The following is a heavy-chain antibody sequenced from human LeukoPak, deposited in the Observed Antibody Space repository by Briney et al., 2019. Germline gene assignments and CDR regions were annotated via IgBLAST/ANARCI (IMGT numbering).Heavy chain of an antibody. J-gene: IGHJ4*02. CDR2: ISAYNGNT. V-gene: IGHV1-18*01. D-gene: IGHD3-22*01. CDR1: GYTFTSYG. Sequence: GASVKVSCKASGYTFTSYGITWVRQAPGQGLEWMGCISAYNGNTNYAQKLQGRVTMTTDTSTSTASMELRSLRSDDTAVYYCARSYYYDSSGYYGGFDYWGQGTLVTVSS. CDR3: ARSYYYDSSGYYGGFDY.